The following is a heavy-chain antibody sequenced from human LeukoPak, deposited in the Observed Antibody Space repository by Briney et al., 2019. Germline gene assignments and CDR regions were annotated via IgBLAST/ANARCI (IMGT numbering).Heavy chain of an antibody. CDR1: GGSISSSSYY. D-gene: IGHD5/OR15-5a*01. J-gene: IGHJ5*02. Sequence: SETLSLTCTVSGGSISSSSYYWGWIRQPPGKGLEWIGSIYYSGSTYYNPSLKSRVTISVDTSKNQFSLKLSSVTAADTAVYYCARESRTHNWFDPWGQGTLVTVSS. CDR3: ARESRTHNWFDP. CDR2: IYYSGST. V-gene: IGHV4-39*07.